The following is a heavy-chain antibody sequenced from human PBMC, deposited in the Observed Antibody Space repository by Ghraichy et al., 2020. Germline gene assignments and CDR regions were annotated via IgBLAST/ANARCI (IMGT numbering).Heavy chain of an antibody. CDR2: MNPNSGNT. Sequence: ASVKVSCKASGYTFTSYDINWVRQATGQGLEWMGWMNPNSGNTGYVQKFQGRVTMTRNTSISTAYMELSSLRSEDTAVYYCAGATYGDYVNGMDVWGQGTTVTVSS. J-gene: IGHJ6*02. CDR1: GYTFTSYD. CDR3: AGATYGDYVNGMDV. V-gene: IGHV1-8*01. D-gene: IGHD4-17*01.